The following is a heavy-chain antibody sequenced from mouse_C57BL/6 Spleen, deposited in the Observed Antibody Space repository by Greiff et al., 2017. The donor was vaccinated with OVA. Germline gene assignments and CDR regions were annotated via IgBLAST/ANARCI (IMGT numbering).Heavy chain of an antibody. J-gene: IGHJ4*01. CDR3: ARESITTVASRRSYAMDY. CDR2: IDPSDSYT. D-gene: IGHD1-1*01. Sequence: QVQLQQSGAELVRPGTSVKLSCKASGYTFTSYWMHWVKQRPGQGLEWIGVIDPSDSYTNYNQKFKGKATLTVDTSSSTAYMQLSSLTSEDSAVYYCARESITTVASRRSYAMDYWGQGTSVTVSS. V-gene: IGHV1-59*01. CDR1: GYTFTSYW.